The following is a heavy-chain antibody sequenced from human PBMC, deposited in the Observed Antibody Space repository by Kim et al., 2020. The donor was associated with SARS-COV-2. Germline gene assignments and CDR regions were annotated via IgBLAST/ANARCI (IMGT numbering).Heavy chain of an antibody. D-gene: IGHD1-26*01. J-gene: IGHJ4*02. CDR2: INRDGGTT. CDR1: GFTFSSYW. V-gene: IGHV3-74*01. Sequence: GGSLRLSCAASGFTFSSYWMHWVRQAPGKGLVWVSRINRDGGTTSYADSVKGRFTISRDNAKSTLYLQMNSLRAEDTAVYYCASRRYTGTYYYFDYGGQGTLVTVSS. CDR3: ASRRYTGTYYYFDY.